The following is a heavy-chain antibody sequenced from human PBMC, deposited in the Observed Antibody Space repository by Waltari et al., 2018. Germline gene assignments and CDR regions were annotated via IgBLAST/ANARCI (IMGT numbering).Heavy chain of an antibody. CDR3: TRDISGRTAFDI. Sequence: QVQLVASGGGVVQPGKSLKLSCVASGFSFSSYGMHWVRQAPGKGLEWVAVVWYDGSNQYYADSVKGRFTISRDNSKNTLYLQVNSLRAEDTAVYYCTRDISGRTAFDIWGQGTMVTVSS. D-gene: IGHD3-10*01. CDR2: VWYDGSNQ. CDR1: GFSFSSYG. V-gene: IGHV3-33*01. J-gene: IGHJ3*02.